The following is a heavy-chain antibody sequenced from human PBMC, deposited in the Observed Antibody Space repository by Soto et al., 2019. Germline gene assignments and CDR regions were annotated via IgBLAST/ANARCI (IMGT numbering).Heavy chain of an antibody. V-gene: IGHV3-11*04. J-gene: IGHJ4*02. CDR1: GFTFSDSY. Sequence: GGSLRLSCAASGFTFSDSYMSWIRQAPGKGLEWISYITFSGNTVYYADSLKGRFTISRDNAKNSLYLQMNRLRVEDTAFYYCARSPFLECNWAQGTLVTVSS. CDR3: ARSPFLECN. D-gene: IGHD3-3*02. CDR2: ITFSGNTV.